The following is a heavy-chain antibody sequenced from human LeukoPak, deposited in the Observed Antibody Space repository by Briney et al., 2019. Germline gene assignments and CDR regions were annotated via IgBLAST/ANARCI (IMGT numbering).Heavy chain of an antibody. V-gene: IGHV3-23*01. Sequence: GGSLRLSCAASGFTFSNYNMSWVRQAPGKGLEWVSAISGSGGSTYYADSVKGRFTISRDNSKNTLYLQMNSLRAEDTAVYYCAKLLWFGELLEISTLDYWGQGTLVTVSS. CDR1: GFTFSNYN. CDR3: AKLLWFGELLEISTLDY. J-gene: IGHJ4*02. D-gene: IGHD3-10*01. CDR2: ISGSGGST.